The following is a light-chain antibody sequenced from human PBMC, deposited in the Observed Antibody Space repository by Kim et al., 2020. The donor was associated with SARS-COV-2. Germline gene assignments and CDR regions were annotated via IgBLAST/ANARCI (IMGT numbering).Light chain of an antibody. CDR3: QACDSNTVIFGGAPQSWDSTTVV. CDR1: KLGYSY. V-gene: IGLV3-1*01. J-gene: IGLJ2*01. CDR2: QDS. Sequence: DKLGYSYACWYQQQPGQSPVLVIYQDSKRPSGIPERFSGSNSGNTATLTISGTQAMDEADYYCQACDSNTVIFGGAPQSWDSTTVVFGGGTQLTVL.